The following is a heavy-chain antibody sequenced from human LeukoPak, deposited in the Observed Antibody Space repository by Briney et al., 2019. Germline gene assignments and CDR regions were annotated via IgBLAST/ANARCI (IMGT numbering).Heavy chain of an antibody. J-gene: IGHJ6*02. V-gene: IGHV1-2*02. CDR2: INPNSGDT. CDR1: GYTFIGFY. D-gene: IGHD6-13*01. CDR3: ARPQVWYGVKGGMDV. Sequence: ASVTVSCKASGYTFIGFYMHWVRQAPGQGLEWMGWINPNSGDTNYAQKFQGRVTMTGDPSINTVYVELSRLRSDDRAVYYCARPQVWYGVKGGMDVWGQGTTVTVSS.